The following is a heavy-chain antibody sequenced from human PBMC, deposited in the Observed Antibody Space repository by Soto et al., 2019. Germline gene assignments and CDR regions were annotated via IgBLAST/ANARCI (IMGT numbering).Heavy chain of an antibody. J-gene: IGHJ4*02. CDR3: AKADSSGWYSHPNYYFDY. CDR1: GFTFSSYA. Sequence: GGSLRLSCAASGFTFSSYAMSWVRQAPGKGLEWVSAISGSGGSTYYVDSVKGRFTISRDNSKNTLYLQMNSLRAEDTAVFYCAKADSSGWYSHPNYYFDYWGQGTLVTVSS. V-gene: IGHV3-23*01. D-gene: IGHD6-19*01. CDR2: ISGSGGST.